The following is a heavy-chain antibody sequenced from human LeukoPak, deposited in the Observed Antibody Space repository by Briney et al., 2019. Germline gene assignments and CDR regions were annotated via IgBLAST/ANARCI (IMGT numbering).Heavy chain of an antibody. J-gene: IGHJ4*02. CDR1: GYTFISYS. CDR3: ARDAGGGYYWRAGYFDY. Sequence: GASVKVSCKASGYTFISYSITWLRQAPGQGLEWVGWISANNGDTHYAQKFQDRVTMTTDTSTTKAYMELRRLRSDDTAVYYCARDAGGGYYWRAGYFDYWGQGTLVTVSS. CDR2: ISANNGDT. D-gene: IGHD5-12*01. V-gene: IGHV1-18*01.